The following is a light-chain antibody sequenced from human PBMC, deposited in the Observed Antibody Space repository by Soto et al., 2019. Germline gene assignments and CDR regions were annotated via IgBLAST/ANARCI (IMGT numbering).Light chain of an antibody. Sequence: EIVLTQSPGTLSLSPGERATLSCRASQSVSSSYLAWYQQKPGQAPRRLIYGASSRATGIPDRFSGSGSGTDFNLTISRLEPEDFAVYYCHQYGSSPTFGPGTKVDIK. CDR2: GAS. CDR1: QSVSSSY. J-gene: IGKJ3*01. V-gene: IGKV3-20*01. CDR3: HQYGSSPT.